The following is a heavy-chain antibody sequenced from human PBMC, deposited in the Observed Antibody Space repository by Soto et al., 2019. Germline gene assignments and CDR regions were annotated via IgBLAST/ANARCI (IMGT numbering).Heavy chain of an antibody. CDR3: ARAGDFWSGYYNHYYYGMDV. J-gene: IGHJ6*02. V-gene: IGHV4-34*01. Sequence: PSETLSLTCAVYGGSFSGYYWSWIRQPPGKGLEWIGEINHSGSTNYNPSLKSRVTISVDTSKNQFSLKLSSVTAADTAVYYCARAGDFWSGYYNHYYYGMDVWGQGTTVTVS. CDR2: INHSGST. CDR1: GGSFSGYY. D-gene: IGHD3-3*01.